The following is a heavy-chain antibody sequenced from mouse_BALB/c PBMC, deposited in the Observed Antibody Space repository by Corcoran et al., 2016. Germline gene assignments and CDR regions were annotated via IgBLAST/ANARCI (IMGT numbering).Heavy chain of an antibody. J-gene: IGHJ4*01. CDR1: GYSITSGYY. Sequence: DVQLQESGPGLVKPSQSLSLTCSVTGYSITSGYYWNWIRQFPGNKLEWMGYISYDGSNNYNPSLKNRISITRDTSKNQFFLKLNSVTTEDTATYYCARVMDYCGQGTSVTVSS. V-gene: IGHV3-6*02. CDR3: ARVMDY. CDR2: ISYDGSN.